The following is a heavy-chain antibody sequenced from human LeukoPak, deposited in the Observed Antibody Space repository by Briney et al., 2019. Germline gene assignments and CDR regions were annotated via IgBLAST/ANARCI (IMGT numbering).Heavy chain of an antibody. CDR1: GYTFTGYY. J-gene: IGHJ6*02. CDR3: AGGPFFDYCYGMDV. D-gene: IGHD3-3*01. CDR2: INPNSGGT. Sequence: ASVKVSCKASGYTFTGYYMHWVRQAPGQGLEWMGWINPNSGGTNYAQKFQGRVTMTRDTSISTAYMELSRLRSDDTAVYYCAGGPFFDYCYGMDVWGQGTTVTVSS. V-gene: IGHV1-2*02.